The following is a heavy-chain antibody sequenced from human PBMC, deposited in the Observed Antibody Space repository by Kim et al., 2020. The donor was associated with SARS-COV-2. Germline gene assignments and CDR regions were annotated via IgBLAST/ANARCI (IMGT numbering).Heavy chain of an antibody. CDR2: FYYSGST. V-gene: IGHV4-39*01. J-gene: IGHJ4*02. D-gene: IGHD5-12*01. CDR1: GGSISSSSYY. Sequence: SETLSLTCTVSGGSISSSSYYWGWLRQPPGKGLEWIGCFYYSGSTYYNPSLKSRVTISVDTSKNQFSLKLSAVTAADTAVYYCARHRRGWLQTIPYYFDYWGQGTLVTVSS. CDR3: ARHRRGWLQTIPYYFDY.